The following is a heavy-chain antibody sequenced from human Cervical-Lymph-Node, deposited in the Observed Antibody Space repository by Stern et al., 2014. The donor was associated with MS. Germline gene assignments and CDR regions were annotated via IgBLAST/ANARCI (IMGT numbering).Heavy chain of an antibody. J-gene: IGHJ6*02. CDR1: GYTFIDYY. Sequence: QLVQSGAEVRKPGASVKVSCKASGYTFIDYYMHWVRQAPGQGLEWMGRINTSAGGTNYAQEFRGRVTMTTDTSISTAYMELSRLTFDDTAVYFCARAFGNHNLYYFGMDVWGQGTTVTVSS. D-gene: IGHD1-14*01. CDR3: ARAFGNHNLYYFGMDV. CDR2: INTSAGGT. V-gene: IGHV1-2*06.